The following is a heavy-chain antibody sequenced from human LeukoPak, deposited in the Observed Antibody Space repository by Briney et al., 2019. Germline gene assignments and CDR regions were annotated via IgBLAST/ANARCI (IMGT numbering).Heavy chain of an antibody. J-gene: IGHJ4*02. CDR3: ARGQRVRSSSSVLYYFDY. V-gene: IGHV1-8*01. Sequence: GASVKVSCKASGYTFTSYDINWVRQATGRGLKWMGWMNPNSGNTGYAQKFQGRVTMTRNTSISTAYMELSSLRSEDTAVYYCARGQRVRSSSSVLYYFDYWGQGTLVTVSS. CDR2: MNPNSGNT. CDR1: GYTFTSYD. D-gene: IGHD6-6*01.